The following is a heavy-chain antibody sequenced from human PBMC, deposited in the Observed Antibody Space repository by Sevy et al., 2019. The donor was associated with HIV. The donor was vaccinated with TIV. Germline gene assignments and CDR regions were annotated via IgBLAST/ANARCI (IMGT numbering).Heavy chain of an antibody. D-gene: IGHD3-16*01. Sequence: QLGGSLRLSCAASGFAVSSNYISWVRQAPGKGLEWVSVIYAGGSTYYADSVKGRFTISRDNSKNTVYLQMNSLRAEDTAVYYCARDHYDSLWGSYWYYFDYWGQGTLVTVSS. CDR1: GFAVSSNY. CDR3: ARDHYDSLWGSYWYYFDY. J-gene: IGHJ4*02. V-gene: IGHV3-53*01. CDR2: IYAGGST.